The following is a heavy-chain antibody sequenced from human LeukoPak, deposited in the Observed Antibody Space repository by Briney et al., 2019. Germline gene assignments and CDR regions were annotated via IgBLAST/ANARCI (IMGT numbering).Heavy chain of an antibody. Sequence: ASVKVSCKASGYTFTGYYMHWVRQAPGQGLEWMGGINPNSGGTNYAQKFQGRVTMTRDTSISTAYMELSRLRSDDTAVYYCAREGLWNIVVVTADDAFDIWGQGTMVTVSS. J-gene: IGHJ3*02. CDR1: GYTFTGYY. V-gene: IGHV1-2*02. CDR2: INPNSGGT. D-gene: IGHD2-21*02. CDR3: AREGLWNIVVVTADDAFDI.